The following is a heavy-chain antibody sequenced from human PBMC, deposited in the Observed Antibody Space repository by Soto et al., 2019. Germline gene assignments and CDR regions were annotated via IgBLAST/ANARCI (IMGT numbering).Heavy chain of an antibody. D-gene: IGHD5-12*01. Sequence: QVQLVESGGGVVQPGRSLRLSCAASGFVFSNYDMHWVRQAPGKGLEWVAFISYDGSNKYYADSVKGRFTISRDNSRNTLYLEMNSLTDEDTAVYYCAKRWLQSVVDYWGQGTLVTVSS. CDR1: GFVFSNYD. J-gene: IGHJ4*02. V-gene: IGHV3-30*18. CDR3: AKRWLQSVVDY. CDR2: ISYDGSNK.